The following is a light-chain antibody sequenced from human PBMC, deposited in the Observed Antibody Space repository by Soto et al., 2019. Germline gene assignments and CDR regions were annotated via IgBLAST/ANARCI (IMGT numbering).Light chain of an antibody. CDR1: SGSVSTSYY. CDR3: VLYMGSGDWV. CDR2: STN. Sequence: QTVVTQEPSFSVSPGGTVTLTCGLSSGSVSTSYYPSWYQQTPGQAPRTLIYSTNTRSSGVPDRFSGSILGNKAALTITWAQAGDGSGYYWVLYMGSGDWVFGEGTKVTVL. V-gene: IGLV8-61*01. J-gene: IGLJ3*02.